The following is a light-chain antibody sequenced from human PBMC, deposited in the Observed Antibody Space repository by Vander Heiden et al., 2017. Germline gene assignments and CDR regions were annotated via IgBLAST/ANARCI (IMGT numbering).Light chain of an antibody. J-gene: IGLJ3*02. Sequence: QSVLTQPHSVSGAPGQRVPIPCTGSSSNIGAGYDVHWYQQLPGTAPKLLIYGNSNRPSGVPDRFSGSKSGTSASLAITGLQAEDEADYYCQSYDSSLSGWVFGGGTKLTVL. V-gene: IGLV1-40*01. CDR2: GNS. CDR3: QSYDSSLSGWV. CDR1: SSNIGAGYD.